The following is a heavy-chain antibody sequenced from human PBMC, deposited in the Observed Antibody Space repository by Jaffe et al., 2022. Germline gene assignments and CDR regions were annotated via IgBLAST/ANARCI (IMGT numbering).Heavy chain of an antibody. CDR3: ARGPLYYYDSSGYYRDYYFDY. CDR1: GGSISSGSYY. Sequence: QVQLQESGPGLVKPSQTLSLTCTVSGGSISSGSYYWSWIRQPAGKGLEWIGRIYTSGSTNYNPSLKSRVTISVDTSKNQFSLKLSSVTAADTAVYYCARGPLYYYDSSGYYRDYYFDYWGQGTLVTVSS. V-gene: IGHV4-61*02. J-gene: IGHJ4*02. D-gene: IGHD3-22*01. CDR2: IYTSGST.